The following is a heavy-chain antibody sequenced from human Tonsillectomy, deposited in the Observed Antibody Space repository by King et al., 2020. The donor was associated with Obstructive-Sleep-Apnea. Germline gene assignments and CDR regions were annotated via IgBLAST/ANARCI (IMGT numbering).Heavy chain of an antibody. J-gene: IGHJ4*02. Sequence: VKLVESGGGLVQPGGSLRLSCTASGFTFTTYAMSWVRQAPGKGLEWVSTIRGSDDNTYYADSVKGRFTISGDNSRNTLYLQMSSLRAEDTAMYYCAKGLLISVSGPDFWGQGTLVTVSS. V-gene: IGHV3-23*04. D-gene: IGHD6-19*01. CDR3: AKGLLISVSGPDF. CDR2: IRGSDDNT. CDR1: GFTFTTYA.